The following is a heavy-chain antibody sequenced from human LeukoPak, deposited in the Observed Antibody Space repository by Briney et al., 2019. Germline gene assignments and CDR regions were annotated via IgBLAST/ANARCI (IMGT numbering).Heavy chain of an antibody. V-gene: IGHV1-24*01. J-gene: IGHJ5*02. CDR1: GYTLTELS. CDR3: ATDPLYYYDSSGIT. D-gene: IGHD3-22*01. CDR2: FDPEDGET. Sequence: ASVEVSCKVSGYTLTELSMHWVRQAPGKGLEWMGGFDPEDGETIYAQKFQGRVTMTEDTSTDTAYMELSSLRSEDTAVYYCATDPLYYYDSSGITWGQGTLVTVSS.